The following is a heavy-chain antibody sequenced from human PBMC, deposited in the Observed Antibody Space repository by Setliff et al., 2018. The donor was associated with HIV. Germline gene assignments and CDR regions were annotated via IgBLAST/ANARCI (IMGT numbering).Heavy chain of an antibody. CDR1: GGSISSGSYY. CDR2: IYSSGNT. V-gene: IGHV4-61*02. J-gene: IGHJ3*02. CDR3: AKTSVGATGLYAFDI. Sequence: LSETLSLTCTVSGGSISSGSYYWGWIRQPAGKRLEWIGRIYSSGNTNYNPSLKSRVTISVDTSKNQFSLRLTSMTAADTAVYYCAKTSVGATGLYAFDIWGQGTMVTVSS. D-gene: IGHD1-26*01.